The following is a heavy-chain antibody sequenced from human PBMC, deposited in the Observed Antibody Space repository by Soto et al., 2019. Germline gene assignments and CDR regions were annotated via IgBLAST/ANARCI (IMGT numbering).Heavy chain of an antibody. CDR2: IYYSGNT. CDR3: ARYDYDNNIYSIDY. Sequence: SETLSLTCTVSGGSISSSSYYWGWIRQPPGKGLEWIGSIYYSGNTYNNPSLKSRVTISVDTAKNQFSLKLSSVTAADTAVYYCARYDYDNNIYSIDYWGQGALVTVSS. D-gene: IGHD3-22*01. V-gene: IGHV4-39*07. CDR1: GGSISSSSYY. J-gene: IGHJ4*02.